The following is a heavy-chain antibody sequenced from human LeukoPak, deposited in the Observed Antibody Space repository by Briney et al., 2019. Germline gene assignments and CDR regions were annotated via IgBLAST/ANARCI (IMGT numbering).Heavy chain of an antibody. Sequence: PSETLSLTCTVSGDSISSYYWSWIRQPPGKGLEWIGYIYYSGGTAYNPSLKSRVTISVDTSKNQFSLKLRSVTAADTAVYYCARHVTISGPYDASDIWGQGTTVTVSP. V-gene: IGHV4-59*08. CDR3: ARHVTISGPYDASDI. J-gene: IGHJ3*02. CDR2: IYYSGGT. D-gene: IGHD5-24*01. CDR1: GDSISSYY.